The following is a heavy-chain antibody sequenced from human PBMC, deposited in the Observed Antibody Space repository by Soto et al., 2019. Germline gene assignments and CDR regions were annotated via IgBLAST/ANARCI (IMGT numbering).Heavy chain of an antibody. D-gene: IGHD4-17*01. Sequence: SVEVSFKASCYSFTSYGISWVRQAPGQGLEWMGWISAYNGNTNYAQKLQGRVTMTTDTSTSTAYMELRSLRSDDTAVYYCAQGTVTYDYWGQGTLVTVSS. CDR2: ISAYNGNT. CDR1: CYSFTSYG. V-gene: IGHV1-18*04. J-gene: IGHJ4*02. CDR3: AQGTVTYDY.